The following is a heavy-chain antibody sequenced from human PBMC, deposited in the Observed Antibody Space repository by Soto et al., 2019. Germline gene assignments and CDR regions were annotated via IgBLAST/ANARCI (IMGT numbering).Heavy chain of an antibody. CDR1: GFTFSSYG. D-gene: IGHD2-2*01. J-gene: IGHJ6*03. V-gene: IGHV3-33*01. Sequence: PGGSLRLSCAASGFTFSSYGMHWVRQAPGKGLEWVAVIWYDGSNKYYADSVKGRFTISRDNSKNTLYLQMNSLRAEDTAVYYCARVGCSSTSCSQRHYYYYMDVWGKGTTVTVSS. CDR3: ARVGCSSTSCSQRHYYYYMDV. CDR2: IWYDGSNK.